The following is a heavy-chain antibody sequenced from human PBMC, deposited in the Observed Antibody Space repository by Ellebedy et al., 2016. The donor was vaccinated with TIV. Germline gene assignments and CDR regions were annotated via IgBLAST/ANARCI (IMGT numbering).Heavy chain of an antibody. Sequence: PGGSLRLSCAASGFTFSDYWMSWVRHAPGKGLEWVANIKQDGSEKWYVDSVKGRFTISRDNAKKSLYLQMSSLRAEDTAVYYCARDQGWAYPGSTRFDYWGQGLLVTVSS. V-gene: IGHV3-7*01. D-gene: IGHD3-10*01. CDR1: GFTFSDYW. CDR2: IKQDGSEK. CDR3: ARDQGWAYPGSTRFDY. J-gene: IGHJ4*03.